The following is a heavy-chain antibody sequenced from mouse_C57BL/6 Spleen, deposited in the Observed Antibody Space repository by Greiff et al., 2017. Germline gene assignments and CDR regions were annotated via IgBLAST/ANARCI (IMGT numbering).Heavy chain of an antibody. D-gene: IGHD1-1*01. Sequence: QVQLQQPGAELVRPGSSVKLSCKASGYTFTSYWMDWVKQRPGQGLEWIGNIYPSDSETHYNQKFKDKATLTVDKSSSTAYMQLSSLTSEDSAVYYCAITTVVGAGYFEVWGTGTTVTVSS. CDR1: GYTFTSYW. V-gene: IGHV1-61*01. CDR2: IYPSDSET. CDR3: AITTVVGAGYFEV. J-gene: IGHJ1*03.